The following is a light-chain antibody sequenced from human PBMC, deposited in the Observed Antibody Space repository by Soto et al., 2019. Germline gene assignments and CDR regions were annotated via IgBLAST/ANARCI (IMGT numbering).Light chain of an antibody. Sequence: QSVLTQPPSASGTPGRRVTISCSGSSSNIGSNTVNWYQQLPGTAPKLLIYSNNQLPSGFPDRFSGSKSGTSASLAISGLQSEAEADYYCAAWDDSLNGWVFGGGTKLTVL. V-gene: IGLV1-44*01. CDR1: SSNIGSNT. CDR2: SNN. CDR3: AAWDDSLNGWV. J-gene: IGLJ3*02.